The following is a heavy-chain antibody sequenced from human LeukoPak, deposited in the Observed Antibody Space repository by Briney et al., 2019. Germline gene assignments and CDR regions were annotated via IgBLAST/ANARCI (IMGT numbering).Heavy chain of an antibody. V-gene: IGHV3-23*01. CDR2: ISGSGGST. D-gene: IGHD5-18*01. Sequence: GGTLRLSCAASGFTFSSYGMSWVRQAPGKGPEWVSAISGSGGSTYYADSVKGRFTISRDNSKNTLYLQMNSLRAEDTAVYYCARGSGYSYGSFDYWGQGTLVTVSS. CDR3: ARGSGYSYGSFDY. CDR1: GFTFSSYG. J-gene: IGHJ4*02.